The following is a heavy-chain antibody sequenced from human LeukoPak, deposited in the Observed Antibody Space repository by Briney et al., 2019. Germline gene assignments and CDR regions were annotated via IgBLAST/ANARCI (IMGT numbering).Heavy chain of an antibody. J-gene: IGHJ4*02. D-gene: IGHD6-13*01. CDR1: GGSISRYY. Sequence: SETLSLTCTVAGGSISRYYWSWIRQPPGKGLEWVGYIYYSGSTNYNPSLKSRVTISVDTSKNQFSLKLSSVTAADTAVYYCARDNVVAAAGFDYWGQGTLVTVSS. V-gene: IGHV4-59*01. CDR3: ARDNVVAAAGFDY. CDR2: IYYSGST.